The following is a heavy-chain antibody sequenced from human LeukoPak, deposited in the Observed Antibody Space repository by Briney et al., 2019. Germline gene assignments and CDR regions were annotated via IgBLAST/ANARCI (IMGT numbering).Heavy chain of an antibody. CDR3: ASEISYQLLIPNPFDY. CDR1: GFTFSSYG. Sequence: RSLRLSCAASGFTFSSYGMHWVRQAPGKGLEWVAVISYDGSNKYYADSVKGRFTISRDNSKNTLYLQMNSLRAEDTAVYYCASEISYQLLIPNPFDYWGQGTLVTVSS. V-gene: IGHV3-30*03. J-gene: IGHJ4*02. CDR2: ISYDGSNK. D-gene: IGHD2-2*01.